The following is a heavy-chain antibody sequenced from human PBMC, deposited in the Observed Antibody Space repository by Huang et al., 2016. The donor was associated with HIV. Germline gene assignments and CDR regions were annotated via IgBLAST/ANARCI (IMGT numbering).Heavy chain of an antibody. CDR3: ARENEFCGSTNCHHYYYGLDV. J-gene: IGHJ6*02. CDR2: FYPSGNT. CDR1: GGSISTYY. V-gene: IGHV4-4*07. Sequence: QVQLQESGPGLVKPSETLSLTCTVSGGSISTYYWGWIRQSAGKGLEWVGRFYPSGNTNYNPSLRSRGTMSVDTSKNQFSLRLTSVTAADTAVYYCARENEFCGSTNCHHYYYGLDVWGQGTTVTVSS. D-gene: IGHD2-2*01.